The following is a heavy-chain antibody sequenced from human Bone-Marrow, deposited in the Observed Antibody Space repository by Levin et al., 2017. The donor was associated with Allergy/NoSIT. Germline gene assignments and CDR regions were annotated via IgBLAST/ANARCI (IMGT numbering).Heavy chain of an antibody. D-gene: IGHD4-17*01. J-gene: IGHJ4*02. CDR2: IYSGGST. CDR1: GFTVSSNY. V-gene: IGHV3-66*01. Sequence: GGSLRLSCAASGFTVSSNYMSWVRQAPGKGLEWVSVIYSGGSTYYADSVKGRFTISRDNSKNTLYLQMNSLRAEDTAVYYCARIYGDYYFDYWGQGTLVTVSS. CDR3: ARIYGDYYFDY.